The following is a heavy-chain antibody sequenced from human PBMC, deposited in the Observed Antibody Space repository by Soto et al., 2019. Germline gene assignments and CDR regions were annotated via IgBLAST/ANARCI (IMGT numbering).Heavy chain of an antibody. D-gene: IGHD3-3*01. CDR2: INPYNGNR. V-gene: IGHV1-18*01. Sequence: ASVKVSCKASGYSFTNYDVSWVRQAPGQGLEWLAWINPYNGNRNSAQKLQGRVLMTTDTSTTTAYLELRSLRYEDTAVYYCARVENDDFYLDYWGQGTLVTVSS. J-gene: IGHJ4*02. CDR1: GYSFTNYD. CDR3: ARVENDDFYLDY.